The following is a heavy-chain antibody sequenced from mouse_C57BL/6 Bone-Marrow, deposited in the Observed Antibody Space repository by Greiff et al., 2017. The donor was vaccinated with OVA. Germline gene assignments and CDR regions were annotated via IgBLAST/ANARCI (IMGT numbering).Heavy chain of an antibody. J-gene: IGHJ2*01. CDR1: GYAFSSSW. V-gene: IGHV1-82*01. CDR2: IYPGDGDT. Sequence: QVQLQQSGPELVKPGASVTISCKASGYAFSSSWMNWVKQRPGKGLEWIGRIYPGDGDTNYTGKFKGKATLTADKSSSTAYMQLSSLTSEDSAVYFCARHEDGYYASYFDYWGQGTTLTVSS. D-gene: IGHD2-3*01. CDR3: ARHEDGYYASYFDY.